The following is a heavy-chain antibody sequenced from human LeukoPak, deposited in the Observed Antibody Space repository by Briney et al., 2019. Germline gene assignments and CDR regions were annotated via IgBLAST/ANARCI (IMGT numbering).Heavy chain of an antibody. D-gene: IGHD3-22*01. J-gene: IGHJ4*02. Sequence: SETLSLTCTVSGGSISSYYWSWIRQPPGKGLEWIGYIYYSGSTNYNPSLKSRVTISVDTSKNQFSLKLSSVTAADTAVYYCARTTYYYDSGTLGYWGQGTLVTVSS. CDR3: ARTTYYYDSGTLGY. CDR2: IYYSGST. CDR1: GGSISSYY. V-gene: IGHV4-59*12.